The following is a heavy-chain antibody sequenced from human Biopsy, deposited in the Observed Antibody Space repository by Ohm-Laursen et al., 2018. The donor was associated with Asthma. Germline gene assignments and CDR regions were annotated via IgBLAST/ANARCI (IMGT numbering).Heavy chain of an antibody. CDR3: ARQSGQDFPDTSAFDI. CDR1: GFVFSQCG. V-gene: IGHV3-30*03. CDR2: VSSDGHDK. J-gene: IGHJ3*02. Sequence: SLRLSCSASGFVFSQCGMHWVRQGPGKGLEWVAFVSSDGHDKFYEDSVKGRFTISRDNSRNRLYLQINRLTVEDSALYFCARQSGQDFPDTSAFDIWGQGTKVAVAS. D-gene: IGHD3-22*01.